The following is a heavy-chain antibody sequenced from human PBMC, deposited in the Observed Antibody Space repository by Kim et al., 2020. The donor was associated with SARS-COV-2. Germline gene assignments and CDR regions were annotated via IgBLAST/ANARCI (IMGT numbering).Heavy chain of an antibody. V-gene: IGHV3-11*01. J-gene: IGHJ4*02. Sequence: YYADSVMCRFTISRDNDKNSLYLQMNSLRAEDTAVYYCARIGWGGYSLDYWGQGTLVTVSS. CDR3: ARIGWGGYSLDY. D-gene: IGHD5-12*01.